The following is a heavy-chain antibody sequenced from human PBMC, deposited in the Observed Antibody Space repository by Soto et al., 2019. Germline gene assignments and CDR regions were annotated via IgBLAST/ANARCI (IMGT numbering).Heavy chain of an antibody. CDR3: ARGPYYYDSSGYYECDY. V-gene: IGHV3-30-3*01. Sequence: QVQLVESGGGVVQPGRSLRLSCAASGFTFSSYAMHWVRQAPGKGLEWVAVISYDGSNKYYADSVKGRFTIYRDNSKNTLYMQMNSLRAEDTAVYYCARGPYYYDSSGYYECDYWGQGTLVTVSS. CDR1: GFTFSSYA. CDR2: ISYDGSNK. J-gene: IGHJ4*02. D-gene: IGHD3-22*01.